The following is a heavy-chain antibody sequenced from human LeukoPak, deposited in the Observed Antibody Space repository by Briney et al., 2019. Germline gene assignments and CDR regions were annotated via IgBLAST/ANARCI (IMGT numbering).Heavy chain of an antibody. CDR2: IIPILGIA. V-gene: IGHV1-69*04. D-gene: IGHD6-13*01. CDR3: ARDRISAAGTGFDY. J-gene: IGHJ4*02. Sequence: SVKVSCKASGATFRWYAISWVRQAPGQGLEWMGRIIPILGIANYAQKFQGRVTITADKSTSTAYMELSSLRSEDTAVYYCARDRISAAGTGFDYWGQGTLVTVSS. CDR1: GATFRWYA.